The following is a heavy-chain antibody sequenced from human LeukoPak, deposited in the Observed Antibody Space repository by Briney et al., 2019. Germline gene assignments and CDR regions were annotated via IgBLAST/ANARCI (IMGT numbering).Heavy chain of an antibody. CDR1: GFTFNNYG. J-gene: IGHJ4*02. CDR2: IIGSGART. D-gene: IGHD3-10*01. Sequence: TGGSLRLSCAASGFTFNNYGVNWVRQAPGKGLEWVSGIIGSGARTYNAASVKGRFTISRDNSKNTLYLQMNSLRADDTAVYYCAKGNEDYYYEYWGQGTLVTVSS. CDR3: AKGNEDYYYEY. V-gene: IGHV3-23*01.